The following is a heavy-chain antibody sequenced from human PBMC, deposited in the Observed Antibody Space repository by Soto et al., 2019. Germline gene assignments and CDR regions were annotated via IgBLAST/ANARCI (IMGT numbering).Heavy chain of an antibody. J-gene: IGHJ6*02. CDR3: ARARPDYDFWSGYRVKPDYYGVDV. Sequence: PGGSLRLSCAASGFTFSSYGMHWVRQAPGKGLEWVAVIWYDGSNKYYADSVKGRFTISRDNSKNTLYLQMNSLRAEDTAVYYCARARPDYDFWSGYRVKPDYYGVDVWGQGTTVTVSS. V-gene: IGHV3-33*01. CDR1: GFTFSSYG. D-gene: IGHD3-3*01. CDR2: IWYDGSNK.